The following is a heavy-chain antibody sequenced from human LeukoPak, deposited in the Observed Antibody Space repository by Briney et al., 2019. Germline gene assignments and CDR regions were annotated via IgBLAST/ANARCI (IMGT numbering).Heavy chain of an antibody. Sequence: GGSLRLSCAASGFTFSSYWMSWVRQAPGKGLEWVANIKQDGSEKYYVDSVKGRFTISRDNAKNSLYLQMNSLRAEDTAVYYCARDDCSSISCYHNWFDSWGQGTLVTVSS. V-gene: IGHV3-7*01. D-gene: IGHD2-2*01. CDR3: ARDDCSSISCYHNWFDS. J-gene: IGHJ5*01. CDR2: IKQDGSEK. CDR1: GFTFSSYW.